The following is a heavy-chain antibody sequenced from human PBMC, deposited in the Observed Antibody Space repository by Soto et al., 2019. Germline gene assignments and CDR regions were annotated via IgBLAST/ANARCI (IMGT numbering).Heavy chain of an antibody. CDR1: GGTFSSYA. CDR3: ARGVPTNGGYYYYYYGMDV. CDR2: IIPIFGTA. Sequence: ASVKVSCKASGGTFSSYAISWVRQAPGQGLEWMGGIIPIFGTANYAQKFQGRVTITADESTSTAYMELSSLRSEDTAVYYCARGVPTNGGYYYYYYGMDVWGQGTTVTVSS. J-gene: IGHJ6*02. D-gene: IGHD5-12*01. V-gene: IGHV1-69*13.